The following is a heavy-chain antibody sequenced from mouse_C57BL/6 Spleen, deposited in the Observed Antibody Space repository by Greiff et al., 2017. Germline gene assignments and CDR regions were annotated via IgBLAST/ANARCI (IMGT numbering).Heavy chain of an antibody. Sequence: QVQLQQSGAELARPGASVKMSCKASGYTFTSYTMHWVKQRPGQGLEWIGYINPSSGYTKYNQKFKDKDTLTADKSSSTAYMQLSSLTSEDSAVYYCARYDYDDWFAYWGQGTLVTVSA. J-gene: IGHJ3*01. CDR3: ARYDYDDWFAY. CDR2: INPSSGYT. V-gene: IGHV1-4*01. CDR1: GYTFTSYT. D-gene: IGHD2-4*01.